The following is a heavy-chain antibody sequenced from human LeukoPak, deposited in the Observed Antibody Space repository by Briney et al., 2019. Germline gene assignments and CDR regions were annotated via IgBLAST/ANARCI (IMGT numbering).Heavy chain of an antibody. D-gene: IGHD3-10*01. CDR1: GFTFSSYG. Sequence: GGSLRLSCEASGFTFSSYGMSWVRQAPWKGLEWVSIISAGGGTTHYVDSVKGRFTISRDNSKNTLYLQMNSLRAEDTAVYYCAKGGSGSYYEFDYWGQGTLVTVSS. J-gene: IGHJ4*02. CDR3: AKGGSGSYYEFDY. V-gene: IGHV3-23*01. CDR2: ISAGGGTT.